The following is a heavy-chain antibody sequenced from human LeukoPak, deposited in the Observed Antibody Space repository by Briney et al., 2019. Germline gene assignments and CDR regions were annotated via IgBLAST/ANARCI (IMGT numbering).Heavy chain of an antibody. CDR1: GGSISSGGYS. D-gene: IGHD4-23*01. J-gene: IGHJ4*02. Sequence: TSETLSLTCAVSGGSISSGGYSWSWIRQPPGKGLEWIGYIYHSGSTYYNPSLKSRVTISLDTSKNQFSLNLRSVTAADTALYYCARTYGGNLPTDSWGQGALVTVS. CDR2: IYHSGST. CDR3: ARTYGGNLPTDS. V-gene: IGHV4-30-2*02.